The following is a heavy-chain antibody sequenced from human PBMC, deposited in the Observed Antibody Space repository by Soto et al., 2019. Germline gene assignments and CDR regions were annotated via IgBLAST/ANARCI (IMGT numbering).Heavy chain of an antibody. D-gene: IGHD6-13*01. CDR3: ARGFSGYSSSWPLFDY. Sequence: QVQLQESGPGLVKPSETLSLTCTVSGGSVSSGSYYWSWIRQPPGKGLEWIGYIYYSGSTNYNPSLTSRVTISVDTSKNQFSLKLSSVTAADTAVYYCARGFSGYSSSWPLFDYWGQGTLVTVSS. CDR2: IYYSGST. V-gene: IGHV4-61*01. CDR1: GGSVSSGSYY. J-gene: IGHJ4*02.